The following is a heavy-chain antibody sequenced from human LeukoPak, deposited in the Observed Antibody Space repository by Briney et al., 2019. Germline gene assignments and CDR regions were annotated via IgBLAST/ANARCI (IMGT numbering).Heavy chain of an antibody. Sequence: ASVKVSCKASGYTFTGYYIHWVRQAPGQGLEWMGWINPNSGDTNYAQRFQGRVIMTRDTSLSTVYMDLSRLRSDDTAVYYCARDGAFDIWGQGTMVTVSS. V-gene: IGHV1-2*02. CDR3: ARDGAFDI. J-gene: IGHJ3*02. CDR2: INPNSGDT. CDR1: GYTFTGYY.